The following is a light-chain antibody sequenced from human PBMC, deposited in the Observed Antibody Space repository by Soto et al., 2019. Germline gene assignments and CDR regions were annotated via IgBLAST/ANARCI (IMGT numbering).Light chain of an antibody. V-gene: IGLV1-40*01. J-gene: IGLJ2*01. CDR2: NNN. Sequence: QSALTQPASVSGAPGQRVTISCTGSSSNIGAGYDVYWYQQLPGTAPKLLIFNNNNRPSGVPDRFSGSKSGTSASLAITGLQADDEADYYCQSYDSSLSGAVVFGGGTKLTVL. CDR1: SSNIGAGYD. CDR3: QSYDSSLSGAVV.